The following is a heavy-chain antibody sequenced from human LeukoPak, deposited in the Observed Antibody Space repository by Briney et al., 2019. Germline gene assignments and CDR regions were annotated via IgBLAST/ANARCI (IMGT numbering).Heavy chain of an antibody. CDR1: GGSISSYY. CDR2: INHSGST. V-gene: IGHV4-34*01. J-gene: IGHJ3*02. Sequence: SETLSLTCTVSGGSISSYYWSWIRQPPGKGLEWIGEINHSGSTNYNPSLKSRVTISVDTSKNQFSLKLSSVTAADTAVYYCARGLRPGPGYCSGGSCLRAAFDIWGQGTMVTVSS. CDR3: ARGLRPGPGYCSGGSCLRAAFDI. D-gene: IGHD2-15*01.